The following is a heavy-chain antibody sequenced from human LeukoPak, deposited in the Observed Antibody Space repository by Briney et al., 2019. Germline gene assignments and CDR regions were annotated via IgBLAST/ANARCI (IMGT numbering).Heavy chain of an antibody. Sequence: GASVKVSCKASGYTFTSYGISWVRQAPGQGLEWMGRISAYNGNRNYAQKLQGRVTMTTDPSTSTAYMELRSLRSDDPAVYYCARGQWELQNWFDPWGQGTLVTVSS. CDR1: GYTFTSYG. CDR3: ARGQWELQNWFDP. D-gene: IGHD1-26*01. CDR2: ISAYNGNR. J-gene: IGHJ5*02. V-gene: IGHV1-18*01.